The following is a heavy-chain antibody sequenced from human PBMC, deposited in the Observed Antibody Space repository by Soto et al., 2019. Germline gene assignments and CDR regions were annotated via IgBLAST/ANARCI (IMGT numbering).Heavy chain of an antibody. CDR2: INPNTGST. V-gene: IGHV1-46*01. Sequence: ASVKVSCKASGYAFTSYYLHWVRQAPGQGLEWMGIINPNTGSTSYAQKFQGRVTMTRDTSTRTVYMELSSLRSEDTAVYYCARGDCTNGVCYTDYFVYWGQGTLVTVSS. CDR3: ARGDCTNGVCYTDYFVY. D-gene: IGHD2-8*01. J-gene: IGHJ4*02. CDR1: GYAFTSYY.